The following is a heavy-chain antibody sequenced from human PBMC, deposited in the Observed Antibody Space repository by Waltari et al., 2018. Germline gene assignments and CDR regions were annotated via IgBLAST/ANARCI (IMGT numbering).Heavy chain of an antibody. CDR3: VRRLRWSRAY. Sequence: EVQLVESGGGLVQPGGSLRLSCAAFGFTFSDYEMNWVRQAPGKGLELVSYIGLTGDVIYYADSVKGRFTISRDNAKNSLFLHLSSLTGEDTAVYYCVRRLRWSRAYWGQGTPVTVSS. CDR1: GFTFSDYE. J-gene: IGHJ4*02. V-gene: IGHV3-48*03. CDR2: IGLTGDVI. D-gene: IGHD4-17*01.